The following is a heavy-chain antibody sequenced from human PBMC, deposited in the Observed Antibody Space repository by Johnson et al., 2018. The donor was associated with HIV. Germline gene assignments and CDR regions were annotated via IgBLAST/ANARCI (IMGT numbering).Heavy chain of an antibody. V-gene: IGHV3-30*19. J-gene: IGHJ3*02. D-gene: IGHD7-27*01. CDR3: ARGGEKGAFDI. CDR1: GFNFNDYA. Sequence: QVQLVESGRGVVQPGGSLRLSCVASGFNFNDYAMHWVRQAPGKGLEWVAVISFDGGAIYYADSVEGRFTISRDNSRDTLYLQMNSLKTEDTAVYYCARGGEKGAFDIWGQGTMVTVSS. CDR2: ISFDGGAI.